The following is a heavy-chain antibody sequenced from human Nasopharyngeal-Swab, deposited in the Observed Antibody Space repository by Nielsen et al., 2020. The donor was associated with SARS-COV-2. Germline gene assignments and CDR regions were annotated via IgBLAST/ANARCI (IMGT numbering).Heavy chain of an antibody. Sequence: RQAPGKALEWLALIYWDDDKRYSPSLKSRLTITKDTSKNQVVLTMTNMDPVDTATYYCAHRLGGSSTIGYFDYWGQGTLVTVSS. CDR2: IYWDDDK. CDR3: AHRLGGSSTIGYFDY. V-gene: IGHV2-5*02. J-gene: IGHJ4*02. D-gene: IGHD1-26*01.